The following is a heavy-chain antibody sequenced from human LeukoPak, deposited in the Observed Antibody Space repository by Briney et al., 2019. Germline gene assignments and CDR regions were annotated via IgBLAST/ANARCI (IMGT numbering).Heavy chain of an antibody. V-gene: IGHV4-4*07. J-gene: IGHJ6*03. CDR2: FFVGVGP. CDR1: GGPIYSYY. CDR3: ARMRPYDSTGYSPGHYMDV. Sequence: SETLSLTCSVSGGPIYSYYWSWIRQTAGKGLEWIGRFFVGVGPTYNPSLKSRVSMSVDTSKNQFVLKLSAVTAADTAVYYCARMRPYDSTGYSPGHYMDVWGKGATVTVFS. D-gene: IGHD3-22*01.